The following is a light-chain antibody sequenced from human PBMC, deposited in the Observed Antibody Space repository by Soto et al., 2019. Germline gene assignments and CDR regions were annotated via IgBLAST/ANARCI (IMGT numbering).Light chain of an antibody. J-gene: IGKJ5*01. CDR2: DAS. Sequence: EIQMTQSPSSLSASVGDRVTIAGQASQDVSNYLNWYQQKLGKAPKLLIYDASNLETGVPSRFSGSGSGTYFSFTISSLQPEDFATYYCQQYSNLITFGQGTRLEI. CDR3: QQYSNLIT. CDR1: QDVSNY. V-gene: IGKV1-33*01.